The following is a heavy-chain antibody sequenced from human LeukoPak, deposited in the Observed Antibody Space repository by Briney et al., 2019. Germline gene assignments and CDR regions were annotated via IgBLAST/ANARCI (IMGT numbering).Heavy chain of an antibody. CDR3: ARAPIRSSSAHLVFDY. J-gene: IGHJ4*02. CDR2: FDPEDGET. V-gene: IGHV1-24*01. Sequence: ASVKVSCKVSGYTLTELSMHWVRQAPGKGLEWMGGFDPEDGETIYAQKFQGRVTMTRDTSTSTVYMELSSLRSEDTAVYYCARAPIRSSSAHLVFDYWGQGTLVTVSS. D-gene: IGHD2-2*01. CDR1: GYTLTELS.